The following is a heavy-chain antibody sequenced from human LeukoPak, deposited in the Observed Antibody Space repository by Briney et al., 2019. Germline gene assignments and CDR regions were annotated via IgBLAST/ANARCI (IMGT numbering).Heavy chain of an antibody. D-gene: IGHD6-19*01. Sequence: GGSLRLSCAASGFTFSSYAMSWVRQAPGKGLEWVSTISGSGGDTYFADSVKGRFIISRDNSKNTLYLQMNSLRAEDTAVYYCAKRLAMTGTYHFDYWGQGTLVTVSS. CDR2: ISGSGGDT. CDR1: GFTFSSYA. CDR3: AKRLAMTGTYHFDY. V-gene: IGHV3-23*01. J-gene: IGHJ4*02.